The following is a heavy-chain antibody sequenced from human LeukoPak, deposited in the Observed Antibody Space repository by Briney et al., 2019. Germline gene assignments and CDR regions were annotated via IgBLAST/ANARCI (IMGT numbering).Heavy chain of an antibody. CDR1: GGSISSSSYY. V-gene: IGHV4-39*01. CDR3: ARTDYGGRRHFDY. J-gene: IGHJ4*02. Sequence: SETLSLTCTVSGGSISSSSYYWGWIRQPPGKGLEWIGSIYYSGSTYYNPSLKSRVTISVDTSKNQFSLKLSSVTAADTAVYYRARTDYGGRRHFDYWGQGTLVTVSP. D-gene: IGHD4-23*01. CDR2: IYYSGST.